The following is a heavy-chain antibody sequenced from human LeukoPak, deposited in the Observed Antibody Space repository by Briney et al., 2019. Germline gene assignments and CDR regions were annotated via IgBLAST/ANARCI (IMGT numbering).Heavy chain of an antibody. J-gene: IGHJ5*02. Sequence: GGSLRLSCVASGFTFSSYGLTWVRQAPGKGLEWVSTISGAGGVTTYADSVKGRFIISRDNSKSTLFVQMNSLRAEDTATYFCASDKYSSAWSHKWLDPWGQGTRVTVSS. CDR2: ISGAGGVT. CDR1: GFTFSSYG. V-gene: IGHV3-23*01. CDR3: ASDKYSSAWSHKWLDP. D-gene: IGHD3-22*01.